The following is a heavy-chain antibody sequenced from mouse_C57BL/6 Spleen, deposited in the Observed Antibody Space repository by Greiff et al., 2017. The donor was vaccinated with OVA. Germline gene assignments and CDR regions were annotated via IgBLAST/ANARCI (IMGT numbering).Heavy chain of an antibody. D-gene: IGHD2-12*01. CDR3: ARTYDDYYAMDY. CDR2: INPYNGGT. Sequence: EVQLQQSGPVLVKPGASVKMSCKASGYTFTDYYMNWVKQSHGKSLEWIGVINPYNGGTSYNQKFKGKATLTVDKSSSTAYMELNSLTSEDSAVYYCARTYDDYYAMDYWGQGTSVTVSS. V-gene: IGHV1-19*01. J-gene: IGHJ4*01. CDR1: GYTFTDYY.